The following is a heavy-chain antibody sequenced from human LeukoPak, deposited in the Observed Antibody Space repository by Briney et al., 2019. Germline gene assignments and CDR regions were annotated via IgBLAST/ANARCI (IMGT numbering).Heavy chain of an antibody. CDR3: ATGSSGWVRYFDY. J-gene: IGHJ4*02. V-gene: IGHV1-24*01. CDR2: FDPEDGET. Sequence: ASVTVSCKASGYTFTGYYMHWVRQAPGKGLEWMGGFDPEDGETIYAQKFQGRVTMTEDTSTDTAYMELSSLRSEDTAVYYCATGSSGWVRYFDYWGQGTLVTVSS. D-gene: IGHD6-19*01. CDR1: GYTFTGYY.